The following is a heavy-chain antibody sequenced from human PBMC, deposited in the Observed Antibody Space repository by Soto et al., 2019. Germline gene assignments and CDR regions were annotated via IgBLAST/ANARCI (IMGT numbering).Heavy chain of an antibody. V-gene: IGHV3-30*18. CDR3: AKDVFSGGWHKYFDP. CDR1: GFTVNNFG. D-gene: IGHD2-15*01. J-gene: IGHJ5*02. CDR2: ISHDGTAK. Sequence: SGGSLRLSCAASGFTVNNFGMHWVRQAPGKGPEWVAMISHDGTAKYYADSVKGRFTISRDNSKNTLYLQMNNLRTEDTAVYYCAKDVFSGGWHKYFDPWGQGTLVTVSS.